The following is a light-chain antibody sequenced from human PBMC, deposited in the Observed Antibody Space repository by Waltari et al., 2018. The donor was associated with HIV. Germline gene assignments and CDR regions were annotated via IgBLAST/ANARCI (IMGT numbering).Light chain of an antibody. CDR3: AAWDDNLSGL. CDR2: RNN. Sequence: QSVLTQPPSASGTPGQRVTISCSGSSSNIGRNYVCWYQQLPGTAPKLLIYRNNHRPSVVPGRFSGSKSATSASLASSGLRSEDEGDYYCAAWDDNLSGLFGGGTKLTVL. V-gene: IGLV1-47*01. J-gene: IGLJ3*02. CDR1: SSNIGRNY.